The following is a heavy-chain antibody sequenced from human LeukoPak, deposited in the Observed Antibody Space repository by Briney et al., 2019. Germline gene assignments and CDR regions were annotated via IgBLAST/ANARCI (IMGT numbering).Heavy chain of an antibody. V-gene: IGHV3-21*01. CDR3: AAARGVITTFDY. D-gene: IGHD3-10*01. CDR1: GFGFRGFG. Sequence: GGSLRLSCVASGFGFRGFGMNWVRQAPGKGLEWVSSISSSSSYIYYADSVKGRFTISRDNAKNSLYLQMNSLRAEDTAVYYCAAARGVITTFDYWGQGTLVTVSS. J-gene: IGHJ4*02. CDR2: ISSSSSYI.